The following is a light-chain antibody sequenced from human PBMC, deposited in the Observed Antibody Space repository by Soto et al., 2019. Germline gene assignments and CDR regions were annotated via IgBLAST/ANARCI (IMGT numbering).Light chain of an antibody. CDR3: QQRSNWYT. CDR2: HAS. V-gene: IGKV3-11*01. CDR1: QSVSSY. J-gene: IGKJ2*01. Sequence: EIVLTQSPATLSLSPGERATLSCRASQSVSSYLAWYQQKPGQAPRLLIYHASNRATGIPARFRGSGSGTDFTLTISSLEPEDFAVYYCQQRSNWYTFGQGNKLEIK.